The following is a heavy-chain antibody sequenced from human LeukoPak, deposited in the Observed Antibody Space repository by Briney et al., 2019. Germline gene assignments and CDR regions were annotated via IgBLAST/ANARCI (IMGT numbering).Heavy chain of an antibody. CDR1: GFTFSSYG. CDR2: IRYDGSNK. D-gene: IGHD2-8*01. Sequence: GGSLRLSCAASGFTFSSYGMHWVRQAPGKGLEWVAFIRYDGSNKYYADSVKGRFTISRDNSKNTLYLQMNSLRAEDTAVYYCARGGYCTDGDCDDSGFFGGLDYWGQGTLVTVSS. J-gene: IGHJ4*02. V-gene: IGHV3-30*02. CDR3: ARGGYCTDGDCDDSGFFGGLDY.